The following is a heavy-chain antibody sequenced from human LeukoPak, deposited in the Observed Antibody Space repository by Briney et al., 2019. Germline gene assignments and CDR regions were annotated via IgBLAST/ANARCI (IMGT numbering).Heavy chain of an antibody. CDR3: ATDKGSSGWVYWFDP. CDR1: GYTFTGYY. Sequence: ASVKVSCKASGYTFTGYYMHWVRQAPGKGLEWMGGFDPEDGETIYAQKFQGRVTMTEDTSTDTAYMELSSLRSEDTAVYYCATDKGSSGWVYWFDPWGQGTLVTVSS. D-gene: IGHD6-19*01. CDR2: FDPEDGET. J-gene: IGHJ5*02. V-gene: IGHV1-24*01.